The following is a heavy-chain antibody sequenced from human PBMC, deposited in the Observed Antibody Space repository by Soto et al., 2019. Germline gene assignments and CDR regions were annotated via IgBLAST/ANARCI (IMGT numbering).Heavy chain of an antibody. CDR1: GFTVSSNY. D-gene: IGHD5-12*01. CDR3: ARSAPARSSGYDFYRAYPYYMDV. J-gene: IGHJ6*03. Sequence: GGSLRLSCAASGFTVSSNYMSWVRQAPGKGLEWVSVIYSGGSTYYADSVKGRFTISRHNSKNTLYLQMNSLRAEDTAVYYCARSAPARSSGYDFYRAYPYYMDVWGKGTTVTVSS. CDR2: IYSGGST. V-gene: IGHV3-53*04.